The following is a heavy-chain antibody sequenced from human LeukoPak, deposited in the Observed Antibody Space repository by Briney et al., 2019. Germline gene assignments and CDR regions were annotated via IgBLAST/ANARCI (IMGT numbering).Heavy chain of an antibody. CDR2: IYYSGST. Sequence: SQTLSLTCTVSGGSISSGDYYWSWIRQPPGKGLEWIGYIYYSGSTYYNPSLKSRVTISVDTSKNQFSLKLSSVTAADTAVYYCARDQHGYSGYDTVSWFDPWGQGTLVTVSS. CDR3: ARDQHGYSGYDTVSWFDP. D-gene: IGHD5-12*01. J-gene: IGHJ5*02. CDR1: GGSISSGDYY. V-gene: IGHV4-30-4*01.